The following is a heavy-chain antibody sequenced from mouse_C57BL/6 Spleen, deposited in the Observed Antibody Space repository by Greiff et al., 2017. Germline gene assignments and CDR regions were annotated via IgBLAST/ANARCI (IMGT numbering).Heavy chain of an antibody. CDR1: GYTFTSYW. V-gene: IGHV1-61*01. CDR2: IYPSDSET. J-gene: IGHJ2*01. D-gene: IGHD2-3*01. Sequence: QVQLQQPGAELVRPGSSVKLSCKASGYTFTSYWMDWVKQRHGQGLEWIGNIYPSDSETHYNQKVKDKATLTVVKYSSTAFLQLSSLTSEDSAVYYCASGLGGYYVNYFDYWGQGTTLTVSS. CDR3: ASGLGGYYVNYFDY.